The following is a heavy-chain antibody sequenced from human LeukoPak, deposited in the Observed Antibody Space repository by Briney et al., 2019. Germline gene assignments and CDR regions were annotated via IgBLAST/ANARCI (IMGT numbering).Heavy chain of an antibody. CDR2: IYYSGST. Sequence: SETLSLTCTVSGGSISRYYWSWIRQPPGKGLEWVGYIYYSGSTNYNPSLKSRVTISVDTSKNQFSLKLSSVTAADTAVYYCARRRRLGMVATADRPFDYWGQGTLVTVSS. J-gene: IGHJ4*02. CDR1: GGSISRYY. CDR3: ARRRRLGMVATADRPFDY. D-gene: IGHD5-12*01. V-gene: IGHV4-59*12.